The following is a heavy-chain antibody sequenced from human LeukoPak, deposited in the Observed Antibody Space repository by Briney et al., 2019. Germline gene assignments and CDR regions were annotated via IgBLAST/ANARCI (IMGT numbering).Heavy chain of an antibody. V-gene: IGHV4-4*02. CDR1: GGSISSSNW. D-gene: IGHD3-10*01. CDR3: ARVSGSYRQYYFDY. J-gene: IGHJ4*02. Sequence: RSSGTLSLTCAVSGGSISSSNWWSWVRQPPGKGLEWIGEIYHSGSTNYNPSLKSRVTISVDTSKNQFSLKLSSVTAADTAVYYCARVSGSYRQYYFDYWGQGTLVTISS. CDR2: IYHSGST.